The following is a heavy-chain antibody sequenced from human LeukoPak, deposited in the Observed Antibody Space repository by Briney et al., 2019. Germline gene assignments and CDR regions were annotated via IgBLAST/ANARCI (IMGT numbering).Heavy chain of an antibody. CDR1: GGSFSGYY. V-gene: IGHV4-4*07. CDR2: IYTSGST. J-gene: IGHJ4*02. D-gene: IGHD2-21*02. Sequence: PSETLSLTCAVYGGSFSGYYWSWIRQPAGKGLEWIGRIYTSGSTNYNPSLKSRVTMSVDTSKNQFSLKLSSVTAADTAVYYCARERRAYCGGDCYPFDYWGQGTLVTVSS. CDR3: ARERRAYCGGDCYPFDY.